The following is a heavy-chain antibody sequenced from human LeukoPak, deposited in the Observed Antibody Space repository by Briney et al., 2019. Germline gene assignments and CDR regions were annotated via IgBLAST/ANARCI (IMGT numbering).Heavy chain of an antibody. CDR2: IIPIFGTA. J-gene: IGHJ5*02. V-gene: IGHV1-69*13. CDR1: VGTFSSYA. Sequence: SSVKVSCKASVGTFSSYAIRWVRQAPAQVLEWMGGIIPIFGTANYAQKYQGRVTITADESTSTAYIELSSLRSEDTAVYYCAREYPSKYYDFWSGYYEPRPWFDPWGQGTLVTVSS. D-gene: IGHD3-3*01. CDR3: AREYPSKYYDFWSGYYEPRPWFDP.